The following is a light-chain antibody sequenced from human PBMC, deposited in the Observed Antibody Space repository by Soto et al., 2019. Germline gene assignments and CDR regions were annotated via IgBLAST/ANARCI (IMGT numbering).Light chain of an antibody. Sequence: SYELTQPPSVSVAPGKTATITCGGDNIGTKNVQWYQQKTGQAPVLVLRYDSDRPSGIPERFSGSNSGNTATLTISRVEAGDEADYHCQVWDSNSDHYVFGTGTKLTVL. CDR3: QVWDSNSDHYV. CDR2: YDS. J-gene: IGLJ1*01. CDR1: NIGTKN. V-gene: IGLV3-21*04.